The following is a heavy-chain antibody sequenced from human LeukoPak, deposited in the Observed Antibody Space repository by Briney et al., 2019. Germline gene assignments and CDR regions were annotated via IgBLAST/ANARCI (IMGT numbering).Heavy chain of an antibody. Sequence: SGGSLRLSCAASGFTVSSNYMSWVRQAPGKGLEWISVIYSGGSTYYADSVKGRFTISRDNSKNTLYLQMNSLRAEDTAVYYCARGRVGLRYFDWLSPFDYWGQGTLVTVSS. CDR1: GFTVSSNY. D-gene: IGHD3-9*01. CDR2: IYSGGST. V-gene: IGHV3-66*01. CDR3: ARGRVGLRYFDWLSPFDY. J-gene: IGHJ4*02.